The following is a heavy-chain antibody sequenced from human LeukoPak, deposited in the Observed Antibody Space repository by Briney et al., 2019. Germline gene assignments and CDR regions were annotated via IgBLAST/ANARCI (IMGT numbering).Heavy chain of an antibody. D-gene: IGHD2-8*01. CDR2: INLSGGST. J-gene: IGHJ4*02. Sequence: GASVTVSFTASGYTFTSYHMHWVRQAPGQGLEWMGKINLSGGSTTYAQKFQGRVTMTRDTSTSTVYMELSSLRSEDTAVYYCARDYVDDIPMIKDYWGQGTLVTVSS. V-gene: IGHV1-46*01. CDR3: ARDYVDDIPMIKDY. CDR1: GYTFTSYH.